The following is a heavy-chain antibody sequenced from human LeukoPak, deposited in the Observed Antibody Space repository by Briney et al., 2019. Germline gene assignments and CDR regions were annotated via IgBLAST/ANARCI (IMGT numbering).Heavy chain of an antibody. V-gene: IGHV1-18*01. J-gene: IGHJ3*02. CDR3: ARVVVTPVDAFDI. Sequence: ASVKVSCKAFGYTFISYGISWVRQAPGQGLEWMGWISAYNGNTNYAQKLQGRVTMTTDTSTSTAYMELRSLRSDDTAVYYCARVVVTPVDAFDIWGQGTMVTVSS. D-gene: IGHD3-22*01. CDR1: GYTFISYG. CDR2: ISAYNGNT.